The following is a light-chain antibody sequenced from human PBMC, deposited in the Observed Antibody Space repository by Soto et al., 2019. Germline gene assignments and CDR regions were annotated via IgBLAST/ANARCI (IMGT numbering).Light chain of an antibody. CDR3: QQYDSSPWT. V-gene: IGKV3-20*01. CDR1: LSVRSTY. CDR2: GAS. Sequence: EIVLTQSPGTLSLSPGERATLSCRASLSVRSTYLAWYQQKPGQAPRLLIYGASSRATGIPDRFSGSASGTDFTLTISGLEPEDFAVYYCQQYDSSPWTFGQGTKVEIK. J-gene: IGKJ1*01.